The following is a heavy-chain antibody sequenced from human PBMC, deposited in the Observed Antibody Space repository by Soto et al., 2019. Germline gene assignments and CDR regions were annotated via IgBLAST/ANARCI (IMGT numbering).Heavy chain of an antibody. J-gene: IGHJ5*02. Sequence: TSETLSLTCTVAGGSISSSSYYWGWNRPPPGKGLEWIGSIYYSGSTYYNPSLKRRVTICVDTSKNQFSLKLSSVTAADTAVSYCARHLAYGILTGYPNWFDTRGQGTLGTVSS. CDR3: ARHLAYGILTGYPNWFDT. CDR2: IYYSGST. V-gene: IGHV4-39*01. D-gene: IGHD3-9*01. CDR1: GGSISSSSYY.